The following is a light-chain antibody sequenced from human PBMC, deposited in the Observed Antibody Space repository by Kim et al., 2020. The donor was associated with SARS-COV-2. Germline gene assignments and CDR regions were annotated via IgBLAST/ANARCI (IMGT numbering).Light chain of an antibody. V-gene: IGLV2-23*02. CDR1: RSYVGTYDL. Sequence: GQPIPSYCIGTRSYVGTYDLVSWYQHHPGKAPRLMVYEVTRRPSGVSNRFSGSKSGNTASLTISGLQAEDEADYYCCSYAGSRTVVFGGGTQLTVL. J-gene: IGLJ2*01. CDR2: EVT. CDR3: CSYAGSRTVV.